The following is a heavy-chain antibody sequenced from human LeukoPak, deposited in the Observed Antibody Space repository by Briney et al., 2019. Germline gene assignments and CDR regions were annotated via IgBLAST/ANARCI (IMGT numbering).Heavy chain of an antibody. V-gene: IGHV3-48*01. CDR2: ISSSSSTK. Sequence: PGGSLRLSCAASGFTFSSYSMNWVRQAPGKGLEWVSYISSSSSTKYYADSVKGRFTISRDNAKNSLYLQMNSLRGEDTAVYYCAGLTLGCSSTSCYAWGQGTLVTVSS. D-gene: IGHD2-2*01. CDR3: AGLTLGCSSTSCYA. CDR1: GFTFSSYS. J-gene: IGHJ5*02.